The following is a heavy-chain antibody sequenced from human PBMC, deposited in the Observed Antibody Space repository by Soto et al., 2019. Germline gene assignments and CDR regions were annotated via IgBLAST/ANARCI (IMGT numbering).Heavy chain of an antibody. CDR1: GGSVNSGRSY. J-gene: IGHJ4*02. CDR3: AIGGPQSFDF. V-gene: IGHV4-61*01. CDR2: IYYSGST. Sequence: SETLSLTCTVSGGSVNSGRSYWIWIRHPPGKGLEWIGYIYYSGSTNYNPSLKSRVTLLVDTSKNQFSLKLSSVTAADTAVYYCAIGGPQSFDFRGQGTLVTVSS.